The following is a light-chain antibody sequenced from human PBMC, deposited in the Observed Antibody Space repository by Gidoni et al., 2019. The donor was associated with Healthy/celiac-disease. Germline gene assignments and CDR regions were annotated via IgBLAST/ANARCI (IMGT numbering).Light chain of an antibody. CDR2: DVS. CDR3: QHYDSLPVT. V-gene: IGKV1-33*01. Sequence: DIQMTQSPSSLSASVGDRVTITCQATQAIRNNLNWYKYKPGKAPHLLIYDVSKLERGVPSRFSGSGSGTDFTFTISDLQPEDVATYYCQHYDSLPVTFGGGTKVEIE. J-gene: IGKJ4*01. CDR1: QAIRNN.